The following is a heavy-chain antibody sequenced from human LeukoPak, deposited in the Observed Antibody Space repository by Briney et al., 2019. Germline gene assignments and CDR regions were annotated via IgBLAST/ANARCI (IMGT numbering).Heavy chain of an antibody. D-gene: IGHD6-13*01. CDR2: IYYSGST. V-gene: IGHV4-30-4*08. CDR1: GGSISSGDYY. J-gene: IGHJ4*01. Sequence: SQTLSLTCTVSGGSISSGDYYWSWIRQPPGKGLEWIGYIYYSGSTYYNPSLKSRVTISVDTSKNQFSLKLSSVTAADTAVYYCAREAPWQQGFDYWGHGTLVTVSS. CDR3: AREAPWQQGFDY.